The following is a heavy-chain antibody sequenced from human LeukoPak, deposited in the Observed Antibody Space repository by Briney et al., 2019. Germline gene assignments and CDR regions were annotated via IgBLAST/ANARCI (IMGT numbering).Heavy chain of an antibody. V-gene: IGHV4-30-2*01. J-gene: IGHJ4*02. CDR2: IYHSGST. D-gene: IGHD5-12*01. CDR3: ARIVATIGGGFDY. Sequence: PSETLSLTCTVSGGSISSGGYYWSWIRQPPGKGLEWIGYIYHSGSTYYNPSLMSRVTISVDRSKNQFSLKLSSVTAADTAVYYSARIVATIGGGFDYWGQGTLVTVSS. CDR1: GGSISSGGYY.